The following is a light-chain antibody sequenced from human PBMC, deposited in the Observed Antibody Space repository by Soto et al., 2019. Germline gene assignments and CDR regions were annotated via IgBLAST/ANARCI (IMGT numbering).Light chain of an antibody. CDR3: QQYNNWPPVYT. Sequence: EIVMTQSPATLSVSPGERATLSCRASQSVSSNLAWYQLKPGQAPRLLIYGASTRATGIPARFSGSGSGTEFTRTISSLQSEDFAVYYCQQYNNWPPVYTFGQGTKLEIK. CDR2: GAS. CDR1: QSVSSN. V-gene: IGKV3-15*01. J-gene: IGKJ2*01.